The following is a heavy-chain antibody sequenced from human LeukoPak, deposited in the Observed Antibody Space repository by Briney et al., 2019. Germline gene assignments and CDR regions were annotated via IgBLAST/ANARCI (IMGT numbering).Heavy chain of an antibody. D-gene: IGHD1-26*01. CDR2: ISGSGGST. CDR3: VKDSAAMDTGTYGFDY. Sequence: PGGSLRLSCAASGFTFSSYAMSWVRQAPGKGLEWVSAISGSGGSTNYADSVKGRFTISRDNAKNTLYLQMNSLRAEDTAVYYCVKDSAAMDTGTYGFDYWGQGTLVTVSS. J-gene: IGHJ4*02. CDR1: GFTFSSYA. V-gene: IGHV3-23*01.